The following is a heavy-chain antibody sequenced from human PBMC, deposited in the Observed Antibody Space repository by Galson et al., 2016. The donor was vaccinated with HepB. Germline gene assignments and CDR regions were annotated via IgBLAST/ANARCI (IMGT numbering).Heavy chain of an antibody. CDR1: GYTFTAYY. CDR2: VNPNSGGT. CDR3: ATEPPSLRAFDV. Sequence: SVKVSCKASGYTFTAYYIHWVRQAPGQGLEWMGWVNPNSGGTNYAQRFQGRVTMTRDTSITTAYMELSGLSSDDTAVYYCATEPPSLRAFDVWGQGTMVTVSS. J-gene: IGHJ3*01. V-gene: IGHV1-2*02.